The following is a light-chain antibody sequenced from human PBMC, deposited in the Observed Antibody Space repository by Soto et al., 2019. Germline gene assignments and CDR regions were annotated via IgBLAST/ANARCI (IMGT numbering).Light chain of an antibody. CDR1: QDITKF. Sequence: IKMTQSPSSVSASVGDRITITCRASQDITKFLAWYQQTPGKAPKLVIRGASTLHSGVPSRFSGSGSGTNFSLTISSLQPEDFATYNCQQARGFPRTFGEGTNV. V-gene: IGKV1-12*01. CDR2: GAS. CDR3: QQARGFPRT. J-gene: IGKJ1*01.